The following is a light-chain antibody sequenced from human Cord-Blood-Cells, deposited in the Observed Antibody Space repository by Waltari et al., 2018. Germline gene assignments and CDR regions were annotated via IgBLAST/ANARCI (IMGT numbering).Light chain of an antibody. CDR2: DAS. V-gene: IGKV1D-13*01. CDR3: HNFDNYPWT. J-gene: IGKJ1*01. Sequence: AIQLTQSPSSLSASVGDIVTITCRASQGISSALAWYQQKPGKAPKLLIYDASSLESGVPSRFSGSGSATEYPLPFSSMQPDDFATYYCHNFDNYPWTFGQGSKVEIK. CDR1: QGISSA.